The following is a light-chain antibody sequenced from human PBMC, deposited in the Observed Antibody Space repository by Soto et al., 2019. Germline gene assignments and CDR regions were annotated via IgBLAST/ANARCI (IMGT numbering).Light chain of an antibody. Sequence: EIVMTQSPATLSVSPGERATLSCRASQSVSGNLAWHQQKPGQAPRLLIYGASTRATGIPARFSGSGSGTEFTLTISSLQSEDFAVYCCQQYNNWPPITFGQGTRLEIK. V-gene: IGKV3-15*01. CDR1: QSVSGN. CDR2: GAS. J-gene: IGKJ5*01. CDR3: QQYNNWPPIT.